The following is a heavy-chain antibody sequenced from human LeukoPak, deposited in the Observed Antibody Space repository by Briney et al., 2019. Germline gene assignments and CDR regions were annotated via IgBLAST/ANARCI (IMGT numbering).Heavy chain of an antibody. D-gene: IGHD3-10*01. Sequence: SETLSLTCTVSGGSISSYYWSWIRQPTGKGLEWIGYIYYSGSTNYNPSLKSRVTISVDTSKNQFSLKLSSVTAADTAVYYCARDGSGESRFDPWGQGTPVTVSS. CDR1: GGSISSYY. CDR3: ARDGSGESRFDP. J-gene: IGHJ5*02. CDR2: IYYSGST. V-gene: IGHV4-59*01.